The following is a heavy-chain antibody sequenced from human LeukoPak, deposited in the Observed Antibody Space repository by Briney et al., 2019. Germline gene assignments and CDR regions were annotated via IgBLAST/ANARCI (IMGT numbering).Heavy chain of an antibody. CDR3: ARPAIYGDHVGAFDI. J-gene: IGHJ3*02. D-gene: IGHD4/OR15-4a*01. V-gene: IGHV3-30*03. CDR1: GFTFSNYG. Sequence: GRSLRLSCAASGFTFSNYGMHWVRQAPGKGLEWVAVISYDGSNKYYADSVKGRFTISRDNSKNTPYLQMNSLRAEDTAVYYCARPAIYGDHVGAFDIWGQGTMVTVSS. CDR2: ISYDGSNK.